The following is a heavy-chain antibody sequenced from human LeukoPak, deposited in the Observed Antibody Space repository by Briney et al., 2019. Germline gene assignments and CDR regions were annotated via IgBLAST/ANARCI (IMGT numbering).Heavy chain of an antibody. CDR1: GGTFSSYA. CDR3: AREDYDSSGYYGFDY. D-gene: IGHD3-22*01. CDR2: IIPILGIA. Sequence: ASEKVSCKASGGTFSSYAISWVRQARGQGLEWMGRIIPILGIANYAQKFQGRVTITADKSTSTAYMELSSLRSEDTAVYYCAREDYDSSGYYGFDYWGQGTLVTASS. V-gene: IGHV1-69*04. J-gene: IGHJ4*02.